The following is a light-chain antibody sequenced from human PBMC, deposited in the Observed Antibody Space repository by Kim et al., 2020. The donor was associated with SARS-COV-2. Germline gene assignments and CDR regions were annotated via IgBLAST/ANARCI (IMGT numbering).Light chain of an antibody. V-gene: IGLV3-1*01. CDR3: QAWDSSAGV. Sequence: LSPGQTASITCSGDKLGDRYASWYQQKPGQSPVLVIYQDTKRPSGIPERFSGSSSGDTATLTISGTQAMDEADYYCQAWDSSAGVFGTGTKVTVL. CDR1: KLGDRY. CDR2: QDT. J-gene: IGLJ1*01.